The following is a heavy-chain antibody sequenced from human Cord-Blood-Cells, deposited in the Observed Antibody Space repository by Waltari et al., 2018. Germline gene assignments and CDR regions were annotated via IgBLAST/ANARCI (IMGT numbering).Heavy chain of an antibody. D-gene: IGHD3-16*02. CDR1: GGSFSGYF. CDR2: INHSGNT. V-gene: IGHV4-34*01. CDR3: ARRQGELSLYQAYWYFDL. Sequence: QVQLQQWGAGLLKPSETLSLTCAVYGGSFSGYFWIWPRQPPGKGLEWIGEINHSGNTNYNPSLKSRVTISVDTSKNQFSLKLSSVTAADTAVYYCARRQGELSLYQAYWYFDLWGRGTLVTVSS. J-gene: IGHJ2*01.